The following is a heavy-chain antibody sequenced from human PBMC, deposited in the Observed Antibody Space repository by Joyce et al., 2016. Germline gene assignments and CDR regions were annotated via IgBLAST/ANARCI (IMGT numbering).Heavy chain of an antibody. CDR2: TNINTAHT. Sequence: QVQLGQSGAEVKKPGASVKVSCKTSGYIFTGFFIHWVRLAPGRGLEWQRETNINTAHTHSPQRIHGKVTIPRDTSINTAYLELAGLTSDDTAVYYCARDIDNSGYDPLYYYDPWGQGTLVTVSS. CDR1: GYIFTGFF. V-gene: IGHV1-2*02. CDR3: ARDIDNSGYDPLYYYDP. D-gene: IGHD5-12*01. J-gene: IGHJ5*02.